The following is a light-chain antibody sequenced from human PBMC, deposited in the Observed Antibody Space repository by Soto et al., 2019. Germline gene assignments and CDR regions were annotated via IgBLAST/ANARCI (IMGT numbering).Light chain of an antibody. CDR1: NIGSKS. CDR2: YDS. V-gene: IGLV3-21*01. J-gene: IGLJ1*01. CDR3: QLWYATNDHHV. Sequence: SYELTKSPSVSVAPGQTATITCGGNNIGSKSVNWYQQKAGQAPVVVMSYDSDRPSGIPERFSGSNSGNTATLTLSRVESGDEADYYCQLWYATNDHHVFGSGTKLTVL.